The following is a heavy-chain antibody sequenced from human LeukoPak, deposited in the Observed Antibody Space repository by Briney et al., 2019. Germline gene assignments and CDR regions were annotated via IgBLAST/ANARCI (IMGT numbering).Heavy chain of an antibody. V-gene: IGHV1-18*01. CDR3: ARVWQQQLVFDY. CDR2: VSNYNGNT. Sequence: ASVKVSCKASGYTFTSYGISWVRQAPGQGLEWMGWVSNYNGNTKYAEKFQGRVTMTTDTSTNTAYMELRSLRSDATAVYYCARVWQQQLVFDYWGQGTLVTVSS. J-gene: IGHJ4*02. D-gene: IGHD6-13*01. CDR1: GYTFTSYG.